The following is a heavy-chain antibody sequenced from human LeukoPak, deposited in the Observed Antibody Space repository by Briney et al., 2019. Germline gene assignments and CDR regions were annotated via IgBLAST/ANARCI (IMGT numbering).Heavy chain of an antibody. D-gene: IGHD5-18*01. CDR3: ARERIQLWEIHDAFDI. CDR2: TYYRSKWYN. V-gene: IGHV6-1*01. Sequence: SQTLSLTCAISGDSVSSNSAAWNWIRQSPSTGLEWLGRTYYRSKWYNDYAVSVKSRITINPDTSKNQFSLQLNSVTPEDTAVYYCARERIQLWEIHDAFDIWGQGTMVTVSS. J-gene: IGHJ3*02. CDR1: GDSVSSNSAA.